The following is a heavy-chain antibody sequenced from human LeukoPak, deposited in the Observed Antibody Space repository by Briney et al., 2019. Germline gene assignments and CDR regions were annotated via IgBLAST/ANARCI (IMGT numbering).Heavy chain of an antibody. CDR2: INHSGST. CDR1: GGSFSGYY. Sequence: SETLSLTCAVYGGSFSGYYWSWIRRPPGKGLEWIGEINHSGSTNYNPSLKSRVTISVDTSKNQFSLKLSSVTAADTAVYYCARGQYSSSWYRWFDPWGQGTLVTVSS. CDR3: ARGQYSSSWYRWFDP. V-gene: IGHV4-34*01. J-gene: IGHJ5*02. D-gene: IGHD6-13*01.